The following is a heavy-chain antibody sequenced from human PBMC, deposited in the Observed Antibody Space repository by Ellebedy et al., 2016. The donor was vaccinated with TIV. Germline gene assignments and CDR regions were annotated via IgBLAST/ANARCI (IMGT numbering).Heavy chain of an antibody. Sequence: GESLKISCAASGFTFSGYAMSWVRQTPGKRLEWVSGINSRGGTTSYADSVKGRFTISRDNAKNTLYLQMNSLRLEDTGVYFCARAGSYRFDYWGPGSLVTVSS. CDR1: GFTFSGYA. CDR2: INSRGGTT. CDR3: ARAGSYRFDY. D-gene: IGHD1-26*01. J-gene: IGHJ4*02. V-gene: IGHV3-23*01.